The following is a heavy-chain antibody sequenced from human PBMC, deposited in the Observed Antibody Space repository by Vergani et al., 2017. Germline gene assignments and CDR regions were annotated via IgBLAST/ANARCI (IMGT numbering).Heavy chain of an antibody. J-gene: IGHJ4*02. D-gene: IGHD3-10*01. V-gene: IGHV3-23*04. CDR3: AXYGFGELLENPNTR. CDR1: GFIFSIYT. CDR2: ISGSGGST. Sequence: EVQLVESGGGLVQPGGSLRLSCAASGFIFSIYTMNWVRQAPGKGLEWVSAISGSGGSTYYADSVKGRFTISRDNSKNTLYLQMNSLRAEDTAVYYCAXYGFGELLENPNTRWGQGTLVTVSS.